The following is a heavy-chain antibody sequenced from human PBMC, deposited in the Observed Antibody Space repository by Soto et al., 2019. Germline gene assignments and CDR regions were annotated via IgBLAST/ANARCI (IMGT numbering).Heavy chain of an antibody. D-gene: IGHD1-26*01. CDR2: IGPESGAT. Sequence: ASVKVSCKAYGYTFTGHYIHWVRQAPEQGPEWMGEIGPESGATRYAQRFQGRVTMTRDMSITTVYMELNNLSPDDTAVYYCGRGRSGQIVVFYWGQGTPVTV. CDR3: GRGRSGQIVVFY. CDR1: GYTFTGHY. V-gene: IGHV1-2*02. J-gene: IGHJ4*02.